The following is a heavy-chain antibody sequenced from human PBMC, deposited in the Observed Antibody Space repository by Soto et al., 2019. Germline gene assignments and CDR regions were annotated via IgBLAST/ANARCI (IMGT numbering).Heavy chain of an antibody. J-gene: IGHJ4*02. D-gene: IGHD3-10*01. V-gene: IGHV1-8*01. CDR1: GYTFTSYD. Sequence: ASVKVSCKASGYTFTSYDINWVRQATGQGPEWMGWMNPDSGNTGYVQKFQGRVTMTRDTSISTAYMELSRLRSDDTAVYYCARALFYGSGSYPSPAFDYWGQGTLVTVSS. CDR3: ARALFYGSGSYPSPAFDY. CDR2: MNPDSGNT.